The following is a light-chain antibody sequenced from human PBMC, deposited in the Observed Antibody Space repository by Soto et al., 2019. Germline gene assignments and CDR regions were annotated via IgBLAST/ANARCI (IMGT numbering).Light chain of an antibody. Sequence: QSVLTQPPSVSAAPGQKVTISCSGSNSNIGNNYVSWYQHLPGTAPKLLIYDNNKRPSGIPDRFSGTKSGTSATLSIAALQTGDEAHYYCATWDSSLIAGVFGGGTKLTVL. CDR2: DNN. V-gene: IGLV1-51*01. J-gene: IGLJ2*01. CDR1: NSNIGNNY. CDR3: ATWDSSLIAGV.